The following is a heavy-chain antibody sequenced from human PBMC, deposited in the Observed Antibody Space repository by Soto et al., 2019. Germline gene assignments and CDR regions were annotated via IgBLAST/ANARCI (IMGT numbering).Heavy chain of an antibody. CDR3: XXXXFGAGSFRAYMDV. V-gene: IGHV3-13*05. Sequence: EVQLVESGGDLVQPGGSLRLSCAASGFTFSSYDMHWVRQAAGKGLEWVSAIGTAGDPYYTDSAKGRFTISRENAQNSXXXXXXXXXXXXXXXXXXXXXXFGAGSFRAYMDVWGRGTTVTVSS. CDR2: IGTAGDP. J-gene: IGHJ6*03. D-gene: IGHD3-10*01. CDR1: GFTFSSYD.